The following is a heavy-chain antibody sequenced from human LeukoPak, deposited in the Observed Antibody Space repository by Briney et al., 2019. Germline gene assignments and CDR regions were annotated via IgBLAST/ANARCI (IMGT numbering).Heavy chain of an antibody. CDR2: IYPGDSDT. CDR1: GYSFTSYW. J-gene: IGHJ4*02. D-gene: IGHD3-10*01. CDR3: ASNIGSGVFGG. V-gene: IGHV5-51*01. Sequence: RESLKLSCKGSGYSFTSYWIGWVRQTPGKGLEWMGIIYPGDSDTRYSPSFQGQVTISVDKSIDTAYLQWSSLKASDTAMYYCASNIGSGVFGGWGQGTLVTVSS.